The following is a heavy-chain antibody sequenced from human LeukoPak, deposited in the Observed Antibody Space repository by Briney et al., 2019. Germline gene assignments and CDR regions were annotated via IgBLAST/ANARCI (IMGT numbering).Heavy chain of an antibody. CDR2: ISSSSSYI. V-gene: IGHV3-21*01. J-gene: IGHJ3*02. CDR1: GFTFSSYG. CDR3: ARDTPDCTGAFDI. D-gene: IGHD2-21*02. Sequence: GGSLRLSCAASGFTFSSYGMTWVRQAPGKGLEWVSSISSSSSYIYYADSVKGRFTISRDNAKNSLYLQMNSLRAEDTAVYYCARDTPDCTGAFDIWGQGTMVTVSS.